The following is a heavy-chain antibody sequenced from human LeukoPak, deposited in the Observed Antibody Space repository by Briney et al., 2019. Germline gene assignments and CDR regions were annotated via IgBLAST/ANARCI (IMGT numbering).Heavy chain of an antibody. D-gene: IGHD4/OR15-4a*01. CDR2: IYYSGST. V-gene: IGHV4-31*11. J-gene: IGHJ4*02. CDR3: ARGLWSYLDY. CDR1: GGSFSGYY. Sequence: SETLSLTCAVYGGSFSGYYWSWIRQHPGKGLEWIGYIYYSGSTYYNPSLKSRVTISVDTSKNQFSLKLSSVTAADTAVYYCARGLWSYLDYWGQGTLVTVSS.